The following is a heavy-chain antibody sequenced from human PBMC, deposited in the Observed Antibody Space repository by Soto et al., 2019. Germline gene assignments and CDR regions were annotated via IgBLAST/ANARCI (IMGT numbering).Heavy chain of an antibody. Sequence: GGSLRLSCAASGFTFSSYAMHWVRQAPGKGLEWVAVISYDGSKKYYADSVKGRFTISRDNSKNTLYLQMNSLRAEDTAVHYCARDHRTTVTINHDYWGQGTLVTVSS. CDR1: GFTFSSYA. D-gene: IGHD4-17*01. J-gene: IGHJ4*02. CDR3: ARDHRTTVTINHDY. V-gene: IGHV3-30-3*01. CDR2: ISYDGSKK.